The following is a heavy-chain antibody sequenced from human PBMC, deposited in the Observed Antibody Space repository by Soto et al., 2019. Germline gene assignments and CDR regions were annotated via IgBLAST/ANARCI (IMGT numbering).Heavy chain of an antibody. CDR2: IYYSGST. V-gene: IGHV4-31*03. D-gene: IGHD2-2*01. CDR1: GGSISSGGYY. J-gene: IGHJ6*02. CDR3: ARDVRCSSTSCLWDYYGMDV. Sequence: SETLSLTCTVSGGSISSGGYYWSWIRQHPGKGLEWIGYIYYSGSTYYNPSLKSRVTVSVDTSKNQFSLKLSSVTAADTAAYYCARDVRCSSTSCLWDYYGMDVWGQGTTVTVSS.